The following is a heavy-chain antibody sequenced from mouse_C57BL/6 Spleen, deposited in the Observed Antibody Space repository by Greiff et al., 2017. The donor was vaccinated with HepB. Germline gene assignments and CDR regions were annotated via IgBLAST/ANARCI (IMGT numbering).Heavy chain of an antibody. D-gene: IGHD2-4*01. J-gene: IGHJ2*01. Sequence: EVQLVESGAELVRPGASVKLSCTASGFNIKDDYMHWVKQRPEQGLEWIGWIDPENGDTEYASKFQGKATITADTSSNTAYLQLSSLTSEDTAVYYCTTDYDKTNWGQGTTLTVSS. CDR3: TTDYDKTN. CDR2: IDPENGDT. V-gene: IGHV14-4*01. CDR1: GFNIKDDY.